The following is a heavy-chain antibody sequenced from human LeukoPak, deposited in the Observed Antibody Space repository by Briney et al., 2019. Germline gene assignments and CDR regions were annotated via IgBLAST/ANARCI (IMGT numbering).Heavy chain of an antibody. V-gene: IGHV3-7*01. J-gene: IGHJ4*02. CDR2: IKEDESEQ. D-gene: IGHD4-23*01. Sequence: GGSLRLSCAASGFTFSNCWMSWVRQAPGKGQEWVANIKEDESEQYHVDCVKGRFTISRDNAKDSLFLQRNSLRAEDTAVFYCARVQGKNYWGYWGQGTLVSVSS. CDR3: ARVQGKNYWGY. CDR1: GFTFSNCW.